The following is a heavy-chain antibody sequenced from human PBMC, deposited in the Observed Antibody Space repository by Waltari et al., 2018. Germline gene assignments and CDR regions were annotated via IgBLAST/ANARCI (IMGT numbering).Heavy chain of an antibody. CDR1: GGTFSSYT. CDR2: IIPIRGIA. V-gene: IGHV1-69*02. Sequence: QVQLVQSGAEVKKPGSSVKVPCKASGGTFSSYTISWVRQPHVQWLEWRGSIIPIRGIANYDPRFQGSVTITADKSTSTAYMALSSLRSEAPAVYYGATSEQLWPRGTCDYWGQGTLVTVSS. CDR3: ATSEQLWPRGTCDY. D-gene: IGHD5-18*01. J-gene: IGHJ4*02.